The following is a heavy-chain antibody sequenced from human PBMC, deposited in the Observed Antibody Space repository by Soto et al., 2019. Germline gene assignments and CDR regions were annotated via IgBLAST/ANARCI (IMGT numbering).Heavy chain of an antibody. CDR3: ARRYCSSTSCYPLDWFDP. V-gene: IGHV4-59*08. CDR1: GGSISSYY. J-gene: IGHJ5*02. Sequence: PSETLSLTCTVSGGSISSYYWSWIRQPPGKGLEWIGYIYYSGSTNYNPSLKSRVTISVDTSKNQFSLKLSSVTAADTAAYYCARRYCSSTSCYPLDWFDPWGQGTLVTVSS. CDR2: IYYSGST. D-gene: IGHD2-2*01.